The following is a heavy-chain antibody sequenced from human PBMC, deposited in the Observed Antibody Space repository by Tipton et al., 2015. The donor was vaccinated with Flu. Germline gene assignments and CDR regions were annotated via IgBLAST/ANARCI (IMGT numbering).Heavy chain of an antibody. J-gene: IGHJ5*02. CDR3: AKDIVNYAQEFFNWFDP. V-gene: IGHV3-13*01. CDR2: IGTSGDT. D-gene: IGHD2/OR15-2a*01. CDR1: GFTFSSYD. Sequence: SLRLSCEASGFTFSSYDMHWVRQTLGKGLQWVSGIGTSGDTYYPDSVRGRFTISRENAKNSVYLQMRSLRAGDTAVYYCAKDIVNYAQEFFNWFDPWGQGTLVTVSS.